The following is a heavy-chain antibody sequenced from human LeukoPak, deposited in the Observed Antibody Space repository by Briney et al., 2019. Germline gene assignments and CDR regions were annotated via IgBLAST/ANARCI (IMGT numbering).Heavy chain of an antibody. CDR2: ISSSSSYI. Sequence: PGGSLRLSCAVSGFSFSTYNMNWVRQAPGKGLEWVSSISSSSSYIYYSDSVKGRFTISGDNAKNSLFLQMNSLRAEDTAVYFCVRDRGGGNWLDYWGQGTLVTVSS. CDR3: VRDRGGGNWLDY. V-gene: IGHV3-21*01. D-gene: IGHD1-20*01. CDR1: GFSFSTYN. J-gene: IGHJ4*02.